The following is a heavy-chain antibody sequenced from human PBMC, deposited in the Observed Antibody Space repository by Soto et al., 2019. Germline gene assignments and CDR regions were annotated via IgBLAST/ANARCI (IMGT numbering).Heavy chain of an antibody. V-gene: IGHV1-69*13. CDR3: ARSQGSSTSLEIYYYYYYGMDV. Sequence: SVKVSCKASGGTFSSYAISWVRQAPGQGLEWMGGIIPISGTANYAQKFQGRVTITADESTSTVYMELSSLRSEDTAVYFCARSQGSSTSLEIYYYYYYGMDVWGQGTTVTVSS. D-gene: IGHD2-2*01. CDR1: GGTFSSYA. CDR2: IIPISGTA. J-gene: IGHJ6*02.